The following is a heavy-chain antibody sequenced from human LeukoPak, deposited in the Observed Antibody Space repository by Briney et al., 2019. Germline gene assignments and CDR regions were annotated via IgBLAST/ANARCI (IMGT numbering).Heavy chain of an antibody. Sequence: GGSLRLSCAASGFTFSSYAMSWVRQAPGKGLEWVSGISGSGGSTYYANSVKGRFTISRDNSKNTLYLQMNSLRAEDTAVYYCARDGGGTGRPFDFWGQGTLVTVSS. CDR1: GFTFSSYA. V-gene: IGHV3-23*01. D-gene: IGHD1-26*01. CDR2: ISGSGGST. J-gene: IGHJ4*02. CDR3: ARDGGGTGRPFDF.